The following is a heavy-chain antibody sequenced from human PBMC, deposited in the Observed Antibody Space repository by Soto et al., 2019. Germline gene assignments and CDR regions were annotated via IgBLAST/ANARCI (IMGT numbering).Heavy chain of an antibody. Sequence: QVQLVQSGAEVKKPGSSVKVSCKASGGTFSSYAISWVRQAPGQELEWMGGIIPIFGTANYAQKFQGRVTITADESTSTAYMELSSLRSEDTAVYYCARNSSSSLSDYYYCGMDVWGQGTTVTVSS. CDR1: GGTFSSYA. CDR3: ARNSSSSLSDYYYCGMDV. V-gene: IGHV1-69*01. CDR2: IIPIFGTA. D-gene: IGHD6-6*01. J-gene: IGHJ6*02.